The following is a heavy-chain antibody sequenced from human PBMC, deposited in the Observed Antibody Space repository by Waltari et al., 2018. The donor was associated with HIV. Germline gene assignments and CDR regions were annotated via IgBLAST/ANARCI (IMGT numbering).Heavy chain of an antibody. CDR1: GYTFTDYY. Sequence: EVQLVQSGAEVKKPGATVKISCRVSGYTFTDYYMHWVQQAPGKGVEWVGLGDPEDGETVYAEKFQGRGTITADTSTDTAYMELSSLRSEDTAVYYCATIGVASGINLFLWGRGTLVTVSS. J-gene: IGHJ2*01. V-gene: IGHV1-69-2*01. D-gene: IGHD3-3*01. CDR3: ATIGVASGINLFL. CDR2: GDPEDGET.